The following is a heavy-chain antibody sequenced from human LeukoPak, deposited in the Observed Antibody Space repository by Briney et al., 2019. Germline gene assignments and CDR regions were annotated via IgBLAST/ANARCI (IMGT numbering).Heavy chain of an antibody. V-gene: IGHV4-4*09. CDR2: IYTSGST. CDR3: ARRDYDFWSGYYT. CDR1: GGSISSYY. Sequence: SETLSLTCTASGGSISSYYWSWIRQPPGKGLEWIGYIYTSGSTNYNPSLKSRVTISVDTSKNQFSLKLSSVTAADTAVYYCARRDYDFWSGYYTWGQGTLVTVSS. D-gene: IGHD3-3*01. J-gene: IGHJ5*02.